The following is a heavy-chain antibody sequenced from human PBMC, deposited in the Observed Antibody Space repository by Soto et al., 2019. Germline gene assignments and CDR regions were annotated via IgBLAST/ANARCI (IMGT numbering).Heavy chain of an antibody. D-gene: IGHD1-1*01. V-gene: IGHV3-23*01. CDR3: AKGRGQNWNFDY. CDR2: ISGSGGTA. J-gene: IGHJ4*02. Sequence: EVQLLESGGGSVQPGGSLRLSCAASGFTFSSYAMHWVRRPPGKGLEWVSSISGSGGTAYYADSVKGRFSISRDSLVNTLYLQMNCLRAEDTAVYYCAKGRGQNWNFDYCGQGTLVTVSP. CDR1: GFTFSSYA.